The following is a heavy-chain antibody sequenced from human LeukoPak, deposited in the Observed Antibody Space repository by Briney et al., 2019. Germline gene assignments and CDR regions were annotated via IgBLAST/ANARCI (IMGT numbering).Heavy chain of an antibody. CDR2: INPNSGGT. D-gene: IGHD3-22*01. CDR1: GYTFTGYY. J-gene: IGHJ4*02. V-gene: IGHV1-2*02. CDR3: ARDSGDYYDSSGSPHNDY. Sequence: GASVKVSCKASGYTFTGYYMHWVRQAPGQGLEWMGWINPNSGGTNYAQKFQGRVTMTRDTSISTAYMELSRLRSDDTAVYYCARDSGDYYDSSGSPHNDYWGQGTLVTVSS.